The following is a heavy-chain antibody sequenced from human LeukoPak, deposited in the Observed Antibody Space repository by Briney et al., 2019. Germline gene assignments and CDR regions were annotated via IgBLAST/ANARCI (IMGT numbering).Heavy chain of an antibody. J-gene: IGHJ4*02. D-gene: IGHD2-15*01. Sequence: SETLSLTCTVSDDSITTSTYYWGWIRQPPGKGLEWIGSIYHSGSTNYNPSLKSRVTISVDTSKNQFSLKLSSVTAADTAVYYCARVCSGGSCYRTAFDYWGQGTLVTVSS. V-gene: IGHV4-39*07. CDR2: IYHSGST. CDR1: DDSITTSTYY. CDR3: ARVCSGGSCYRTAFDY.